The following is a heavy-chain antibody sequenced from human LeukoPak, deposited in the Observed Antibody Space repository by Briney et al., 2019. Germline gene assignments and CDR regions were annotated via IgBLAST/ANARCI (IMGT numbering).Heavy chain of an antibody. V-gene: IGHV3-7*01. CDR1: GFTFNNYW. D-gene: IGHD2-2*01. Sequence: GGSLRLSCAASGFTFNNYWMWWVRQASGKGLEWVANINPDGSDEYYPDSVKGRFTISRDNAKNSLYLQMNSLRAEDTAVYYCERVKVVVPSAFGYCEYWGQGTLVTVSS. CDR2: INPDGSDE. CDR3: ERVKVVVPSAFGYCEY. J-gene: IGHJ4*02.